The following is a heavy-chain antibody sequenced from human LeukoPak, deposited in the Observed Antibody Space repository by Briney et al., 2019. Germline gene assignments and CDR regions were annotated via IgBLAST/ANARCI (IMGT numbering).Heavy chain of an antibody. V-gene: IGHV3-7*01. CDR1: GFTFSSYW. D-gene: IGHD1-26*01. CDR2: IKQDGSEK. Sequence: PGGSLRLSCAASGFTFSSYWMSWVRQAPGKGLVGVANIKQDGSEKYYVDSVKGRFTISRDNAKNSLHLQMNTLRAEDTAVYYCARDFQGGATDYWGQGTLVTVSS. CDR3: ARDFQGGATDY. J-gene: IGHJ4*02.